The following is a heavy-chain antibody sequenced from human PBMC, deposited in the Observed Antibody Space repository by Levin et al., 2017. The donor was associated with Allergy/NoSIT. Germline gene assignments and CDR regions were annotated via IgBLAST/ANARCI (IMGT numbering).Heavy chain of an antibody. V-gene: IGHV3-64D*06. CDR1: GFTFSSYA. D-gene: IGHD4-17*01. CDR3: VRWTSVTNLDY. CDR2: INNNGGST. Sequence: GGSLRLSCSGSGFTFSSYAMHWVRQAPGKGLEYISAINNNGGSTYYADSVKGRFTISRDNSKNTLYLHMSSLRAEDTAVYYCVRWTSVTNLDYWGQGTLVTVSS. J-gene: IGHJ4*02.